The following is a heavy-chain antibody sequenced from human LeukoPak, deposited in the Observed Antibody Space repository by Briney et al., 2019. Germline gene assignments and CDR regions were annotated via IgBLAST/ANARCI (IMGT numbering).Heavy chain of an antibody. CDR3: AREVEPSSGWYGDYYYYYMDV. CDR2: IYYSGST. Sequence: SETLSLTRTVSGGSISNYYWSWIRQPPGKGLEWIGYIYYSGSTNYNPSLKSRVTISVDTSKNQFTLKLSSVTAADTAVYYCAREVEPSSGWYGDYYYYYMDVWGKGTTVTISS. J-gene: IGHJ6*03. V-gene: IGHV4-59*12. CDR1: GGSISNYY. D-gene: IGHD6-19*01.